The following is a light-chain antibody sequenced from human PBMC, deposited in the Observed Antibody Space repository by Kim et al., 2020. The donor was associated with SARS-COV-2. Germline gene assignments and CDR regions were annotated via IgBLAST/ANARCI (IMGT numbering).Light chain of an antibody. Sequence: GQSITISCTGTSSDVGSYNYVSWYQQHPGKAPKLMIYDVSNRPSGVSNRFSGSKSGNTASVTISGLQAEDEADYYCSSYTSSSTLVFGTGTKVTVL. V-gene: IGLV2-14*03. CDR1: SSDVGSYNY. CDR2: DVS. CDR3: SSYTSSSTLV. J-gene: IGLJ1*01.